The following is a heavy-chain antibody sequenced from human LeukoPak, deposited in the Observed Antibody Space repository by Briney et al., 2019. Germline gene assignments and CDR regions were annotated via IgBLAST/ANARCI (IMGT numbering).Heavy chain of an antibody. CDR1: GFTFSRYS. CDR3: ARDSGYYFDY. V-gene: IGHV3-21*01. Sequence: KSGGSLRLSCAVSGFTFSRYSMNWVRQAPGKGLEWVSSISISSNYIYYTDSVKGRFTISRDNAKNSLYLQMNSLRAEDTAVYYCARDSGYYFDYWGQGTLVTVSS. CDR2: ISISSNYI. J-gene: IGHJ4*02.